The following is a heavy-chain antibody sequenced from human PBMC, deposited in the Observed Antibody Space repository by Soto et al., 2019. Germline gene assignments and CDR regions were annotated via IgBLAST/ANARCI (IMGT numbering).Heavy chain of an antibody. D-gene: IGHD3-16*01. J-gene: IGHJ3*02. Sequence: ASVKVSCKASGYTFTSYGISWVRQAPGQGLEWMGWISAYNGNTNYAQKLQGRVTMTTDTSTSTAYMELRSLRDEDTAVYYCARELITFGGGAFDIWGQGTMVTVSS. CDR3: ARELITFGGGAFDI. V-gene: IGHV1-18*01. CDR1: GYTFTSYG. CDR2: ISAYNGNT.